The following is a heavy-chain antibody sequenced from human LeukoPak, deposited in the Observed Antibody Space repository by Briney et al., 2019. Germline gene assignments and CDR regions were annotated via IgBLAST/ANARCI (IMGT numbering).Heavy chain of an antibody. D-gene: IGHD5-12*01. J-gene: IGHJ4*02. CDR3: AKTSRVNSAYDSPFDY. CDR1: GFTFSTYA. Sequence: GGSLRLSCAASGFTFSTYAMSWVRQAPGRGLEWVSAVRGSGSDTYYADSVKGRFTISRDNSKNTLHLQMNSLRAEDTAIYYCAKTSRVNSAYDSPFDYWGQGTLVTVSS. CDR2: VRGSGSDT. V-gene: IGHV3-23*01.